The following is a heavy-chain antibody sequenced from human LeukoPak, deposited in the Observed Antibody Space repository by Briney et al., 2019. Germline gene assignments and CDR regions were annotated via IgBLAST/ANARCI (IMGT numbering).Heavy chain of an antibody. CDR3: ARDESGSYLLSGSNQRAINYYYYYYMDV. D-gene: IGHD1-26*01. CDR1: EYTFTSYY. J-gene: IGHJ6*03. V-gene: IGHV1-46*01. Sequence: ASVKVSCKASEYTFTSYYMHWVRQAPGQGLEWMGIINPSGGSTSYAQKFQGRVTMTRDTSTSTVYMELSSLRSEDTAVYYCARDESGSYLLSGSNQRAINYYYYYYMDVWGKGTTVTVSS. CDR2: INPSGGST.